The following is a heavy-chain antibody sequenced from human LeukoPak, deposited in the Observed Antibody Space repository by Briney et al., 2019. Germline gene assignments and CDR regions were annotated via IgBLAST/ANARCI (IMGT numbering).Heavy chain of an antibody. CDR2: ISSSGSTI. Sequence: GGSLRLSCAASGFTFSSYEMNWVRQAPGKGLEWVSYISSSGSTIYYADSVKGRFTISRDYAKNSLYLQMNSLRAEDTAVYYCARGSEADYGDLTRSYWGQGTLVTVSS. CDR3: ARGSEADYGDLTRSY. J-gene: IGHJ4*02. D-gene: IGHD4-17*01. CDR1: GFTFSSYE. V-gene: IGHV3-48*03.